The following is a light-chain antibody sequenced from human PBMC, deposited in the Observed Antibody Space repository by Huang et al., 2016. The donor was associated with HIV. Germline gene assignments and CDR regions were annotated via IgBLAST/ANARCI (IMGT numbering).Light chain of an antibody. V-gene: IGKV1-NL1*01. Sequence: DIQMTQSPSSLSASVGDRVTITCRASQGISNSLAWYQQKPGKAPKLLLYAASRLKSGVPSRFSGSGSGTDYTLTISSLQPEDFATYYCQQYYSTPPSTVGQGTRLEIK. CDR1: QGISNS. J-gene: IGKJ5*01. CDR2: AAS. CDR3: QQYYSTPPST.